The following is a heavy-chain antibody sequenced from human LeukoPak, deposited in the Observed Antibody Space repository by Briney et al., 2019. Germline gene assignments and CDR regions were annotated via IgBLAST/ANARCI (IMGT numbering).Heavy chain of an antibody. V-gene: IGHV3-9*01. D-gene: IGHD3-10*01. Sequence: GGSLRLSCAASGFTFNDYAMHWVRRAPGKGLEWVSGISWNSGSIGYADSVKGRFTISRDNAKNSLYLQMNSLRAEDTALYYCAKAAGGYYYCMDVWGKGTTVTISS. J-gene: IGHJ6*03. CDR3: AKAAGGYYYCMDV. CDR2: ISWNSGSI. CDR1: GFTFNDYA.